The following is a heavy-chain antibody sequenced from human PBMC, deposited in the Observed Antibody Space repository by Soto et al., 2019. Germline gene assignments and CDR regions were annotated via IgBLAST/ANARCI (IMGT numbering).Heavy chain of an antibody. CDR3: AKDESAGYYYFDY. D-gene: IGHD3-9*01. J-gene: IGHJ4*02. CDR1: GFTFSNYA. CDR2: ISNNGGST. V-gene: IGHV3-23*01. Sequence: XXSLRLSCAASGFTFSNYAMRWVRQAPGKGLEWVSVISNNGGSTYYADSVKGRFTISRDNSKNTLYLQMNSLRAEDTAVYYCAKDESAGYYYFDYWGQGTLVTVSS.